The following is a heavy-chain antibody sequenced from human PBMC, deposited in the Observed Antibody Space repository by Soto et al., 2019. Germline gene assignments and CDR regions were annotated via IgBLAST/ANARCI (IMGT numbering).Heavy chain of an antibody. V-gene: IGHV3-48*03. Sequence: GGSLRLSCAASGLTFSNFEMNWLRQAPGKGLEWVSYIDATGTIIYYADSVKGRFTISRDNSKNSLFLQMSSLRAEDTAVYYCAGDRWHASWHPGACDIWGRVTMVTVSS. D-gene: IGHD2-15*01. CDR2: IDATGTII. CDR3: AGDRWHASWHPGACDI. CDR1: GLTFSNFE. J-gene: IGHJ3*02.